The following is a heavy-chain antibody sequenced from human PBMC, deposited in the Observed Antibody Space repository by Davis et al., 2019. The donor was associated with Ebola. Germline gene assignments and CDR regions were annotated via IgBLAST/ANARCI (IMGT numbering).Heavy chain of an antibody. CDR1: GFTFSNAW. V-gene: IGHV3-11*01. CDR3: ARVAYCSSTSCFYYYYYGMDV. Sequence: GGSLRLSCAASGFTFSNAWMSWVRQAPGKGLEWVSYISSSGSTIYYADSVKGRFTISRDNAKNSLYLQMNSLRAEDTAVYYCARVAYCSSTSCFYYYYYGMDVWGQGTTVTVSS. J-gene: IGHJ6*02. CDR2: ISSSGSTI. D-gene: IGHD2-2*01.